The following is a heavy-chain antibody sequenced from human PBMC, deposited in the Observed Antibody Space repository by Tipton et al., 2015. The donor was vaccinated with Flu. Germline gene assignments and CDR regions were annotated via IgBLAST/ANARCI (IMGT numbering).Heavy chain of an antibody. V-gene: IGHV3-30*02. D-gene: IGHD3-22*01. CDR1: GFTFSSYG. J-gene: IGHJ6*02. CDR2: IRYDGSNK. CDR3: AKGYYYDSSGSYYYYYGMDV. Sequence: SGFTFSSYGMHWVRQAPGKGLEWVAFIRYDGSNKYYADSVKGRFTISRDNSKNTLYLQMNSLRAEDTAVYYCAKGYYYDSSGSYYYYYGMDVWGQGTTVTVSS.